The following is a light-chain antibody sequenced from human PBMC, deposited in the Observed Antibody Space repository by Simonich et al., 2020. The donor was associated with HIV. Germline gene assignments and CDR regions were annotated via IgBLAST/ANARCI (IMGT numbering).Light chain of an antibody. Sequence: IQLTQSPSFLSASVGDRVTNTCRTSQGIISYLAWYQQKPGKAPKLLIYAAYTLQSGVPSRFSGSGSGTEFTLTISSLQPEDFATYYCQQSYRTPRTFGQGTKLEIK. CDR1: QGIISY. CDR2: AAY. V-gene: IGKV1-9*01. CDR3: QQSYRTPRT. J-gene: IGKJ2*01.